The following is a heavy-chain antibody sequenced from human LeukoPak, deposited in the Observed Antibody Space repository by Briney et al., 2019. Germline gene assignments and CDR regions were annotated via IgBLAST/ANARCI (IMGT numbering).Heavy chain of an antibody. CDR2: IYYSGST. Sequence: KPSETLSLTCTVSGGSVTSGSSYWGWIRQPPGKGLEWIGNIYYSGSTYYNPSLQSRVTISVDTSKNQFSLKLSSVTAADTAVYYCARDFRSGWYYFDYWGQGTLVTVSS. CDR3: ARDFRSGWYYFDY. V-gene: IGHV4-39*07. J-gene: IGHJ4*02. CDR1: GGSVTSGSSY. D-gene: IGHD6-19*01.